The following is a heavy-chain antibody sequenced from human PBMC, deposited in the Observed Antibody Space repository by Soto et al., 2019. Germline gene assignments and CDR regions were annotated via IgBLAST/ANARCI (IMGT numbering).Heavy chain of an antibody. D-gene: IGHD3-10*01. Sequence: QVQLQESGPGLVKPSETLSLTCLVSGGSISSDYWSWIRQPPGKGLEWIGYIYYSGTTKYNPSLKSRFAISLDTSKNQFSLKLISVTTADTAVYFCARGYWFGPWGQGTLVTVSS. CDR3: ARGYWFGP. J-gene: IGHJ5*02. CDR1: GGSISSDY. CDR2: IYYSGTT. V-gene: IGHV4-59*01.